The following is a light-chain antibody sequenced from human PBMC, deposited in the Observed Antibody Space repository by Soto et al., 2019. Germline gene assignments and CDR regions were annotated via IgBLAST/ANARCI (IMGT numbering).Light chain of an antibody. CDR3: QQYGNSPRVYT. CDR2: GAS. J-gene: IGKJ2*01. Sequence: EIVLTQSPGTLSLSPGERATLSCRASQSVSSSYLAWYQQKPGQAPRLLIYGASSRATGIPDRFSGSGSGTDFTLTISRLELEAFAVYYCQQYGNSPRVYTFGQGTKLEIK. CDR1: QSVSSSY. V-gene: IGKV3-20*01.